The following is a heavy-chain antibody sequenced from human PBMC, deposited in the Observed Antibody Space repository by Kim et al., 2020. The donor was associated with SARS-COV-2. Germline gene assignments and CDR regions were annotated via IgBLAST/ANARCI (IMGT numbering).Heavy chain of an antibody. V-gene: IGHV3-48*04. CDR3: ARDSDTGSSAYYYYGMDV. D-gene: IGHD3-10*01. CDR2: ISSSGGTI. J-gene: IGHJ6*02. Sequence: GGSLRLSCAASGFAFSSYTMNWVRQAPGKGLEWLSYISSSGGTIYYADSVKGRFTISRDNAENSLYLQMSRLRAEDTALYYCARDSDTGSSAYYYYGMDVWGQGTTVTVSS. CDR1: GFAFSSYT.